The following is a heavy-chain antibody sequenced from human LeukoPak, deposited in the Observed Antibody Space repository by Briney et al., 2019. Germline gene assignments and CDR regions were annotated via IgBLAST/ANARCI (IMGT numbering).Heavy chain of an antibody. CDR1: GGSISSYY. V-gene: IGHV4-59*12. Sequence: SETLSLTCTVSGGSISSYYWSWIRQPPGKGLEWIGYIYYSGSTNYNPSLKSRVTISVDTSKNQFSLKLSSVTAADTAVYYCARDGGYCSSTSCYTDSAWFDPWGQGTLVTVSS. CDR2: IYYSGST. CDR3: ARDGGYCSSTSCYTDSAWFDP. D-gene: IGHD2-2*01. J-gene: IGHJ5*02.